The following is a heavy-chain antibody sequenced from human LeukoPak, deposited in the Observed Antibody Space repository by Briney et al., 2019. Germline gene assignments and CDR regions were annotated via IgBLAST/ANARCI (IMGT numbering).Heavy chain of an antibody. V-gene: IGHV3-9*01. CDR2: ISWNSGSI. D-gene: IGHD6-19*01. J-gene: IGHJ6*02. Sequence: GGSLRLSCAASGFTFDDYAMHWVRQAPGKGLECVSGISWNSGSIDYADSVKGRFTISRDNAKNSLYLQMNSLRAEDTALYYCAPIAVGEPYYYGMDVWGQGPTVPVSS. CDR1: GFTFDDYA. CDR3: APIAVGEPYYYGMDV.